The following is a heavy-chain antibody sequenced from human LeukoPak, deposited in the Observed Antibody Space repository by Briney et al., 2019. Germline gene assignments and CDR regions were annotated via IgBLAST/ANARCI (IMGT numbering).Heavy chain of an antibody. CDR1: GGSFSGYY. V-gene: IGHV4-34*01. Sequence: SETLSLTCVVYGGSFSGYYWSWIRQPPGKGLEWIGEINHSGSTNYNPSLKSRVTISVDTSKNQFSLKLSSVTAADTAVYYCARGEGWNVVDYWGQGTLVTVSS. D-gene: IGHD1-1*01. CDR2: INHSGST. CDR3: ARGEGWNVVDY. J-gene: IGHJ4*02.